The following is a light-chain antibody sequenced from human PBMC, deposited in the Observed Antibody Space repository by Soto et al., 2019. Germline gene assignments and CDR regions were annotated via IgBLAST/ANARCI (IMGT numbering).Light chain of an antibody. J-gene: IGKJ1*01. CDR2: AAS. CDR1: QVITND. V-gene: IGKV1-17*01. CDR3: LQLNTYPWT. Sequence: DIQMTQSPSSLSASVGDRLTITCRASQVITNDLGWYQQKPGKAPKRLIYAASTLQSGVPSRLSGSGSGTEFTLTISSLQPEDVATYYCLQLNTYPWTFGQGTKVEIK.